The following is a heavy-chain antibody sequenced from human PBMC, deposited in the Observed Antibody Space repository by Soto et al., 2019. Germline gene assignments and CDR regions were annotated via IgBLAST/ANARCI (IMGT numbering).Heavy chain of an antibody. CDR2: IIPIFGTA. Sequence: ASVKVSCKAAGGTFSGYSISWVRRAPGQGLEWMGGIIPIFGTANYAQKFQGRVTITADKSTGTAYMELSSLRSEDTAVYYCARWRRDVVVDGDYYGMEVSGQGTRVNVSS. D-gene: IGHD2-15*01. CDR1: GGTFSGYS. CDR3: ARWRRDVVVDGDYYGMEV. V-gene: IGHV1-69*06. J-gene: IGHJ6*01.